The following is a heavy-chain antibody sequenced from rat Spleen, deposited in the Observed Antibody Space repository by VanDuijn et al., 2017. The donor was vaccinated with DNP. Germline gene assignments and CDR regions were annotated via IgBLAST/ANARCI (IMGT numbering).Heavy chain of an antibody. CDR2: ISYSGST. Sequence: EVQLQESGPGLVKTSQSLSLTCSVTGYSITSTYWGWIRKFPGNKMEWVGHISYSGSTSYHPSLRSRISITRDTSKNQFFLQLNSVTTEDTATYYCVRWVRALDYWGQGVMVTVSS. V-gene: IGHV3-1*01. D-gene: IGHD4-1*01. CDR1: GYSITSTY. J-gene: IGHJ2*01. CDR3: VRWVRALDY.